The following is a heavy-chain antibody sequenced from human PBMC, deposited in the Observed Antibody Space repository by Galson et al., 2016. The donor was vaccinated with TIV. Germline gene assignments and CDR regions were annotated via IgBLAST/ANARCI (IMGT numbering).Heavy chain of an antibody. V-gene: IGHV3-74*01. Sequence: SLRLSCAASGFTFSRYYMHWVRQAPGKGLVWVSRISSDGSSTLYADSVKGRFTISRDNAKNTLYLQMSSLRAEDTALYYCTRDEPSYNYVLDVWGQGTTVIVS. D-gene: IGHD1-14*01. CDR1: GFTFSRYY. CDR3: TRDEPSYNYVLDV. J-gene: IGHJ6*02. CDR2: ISSDGSST.